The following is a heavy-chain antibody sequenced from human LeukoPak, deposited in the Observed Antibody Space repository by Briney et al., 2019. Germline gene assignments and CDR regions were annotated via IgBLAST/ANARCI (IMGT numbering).Heavy chain of an antibody. CDR2: FDPEDGET. D-gene: IGHD6-13*01. CDR1: GYTLTELS. CDR3: ARLAAPEDY. V-gene: IGHV1-24*01. Sequence: GASVKVSCKVSGYTLTELSMHWVRQAPGKGLEWMGGFDPEDGETIYAQKFQGRVTITADESTSTAYMELSSLRSEDTAVYYCARLAAPEDYWGQGTLVTVSS. J-gene: IGHJ4*02.